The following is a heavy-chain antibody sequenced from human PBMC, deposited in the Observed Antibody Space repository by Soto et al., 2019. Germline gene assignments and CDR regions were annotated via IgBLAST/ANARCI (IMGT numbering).Heavy chain of an antibody. CDR1: GYTFTDYY. D-gene: IGHD1-7*01. V-gene: IGHV1-2*02. CDR2: INPNSGGT. Sequence: QVQLVQSGAEVKNLGASVKVSCKASGYTFTDYYIHWLRQAPGQGLEWMGWINPNSGGTTYAQNFRGRVTLTRDTSINTAYMELSSLTSDDTAVYYCARGVLRELRELDYWGPETLVTVSS. CDR3: ARGVLRELRELDY. J-gene: IGHJ4*02.